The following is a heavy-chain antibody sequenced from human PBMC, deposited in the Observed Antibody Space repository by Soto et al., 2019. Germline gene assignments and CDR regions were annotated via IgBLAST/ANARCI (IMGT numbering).Heavy chain of an antibody. CDR3: VXGMIVVVINGPYDY. CDR2: ISGSGGST. CDR1: GFTFSSYA. V-gene: IGHV3-23*01. Sequence: EVQLSESGGGLVQPGGSLRVSCAASGFTFSSYAMTWVRQAPGKGLEWVSAISGSGGSTYYAESVKGRFSISRDNSKNTLYLQMSSLRAEDTAXYXXVXGMIVVVINGPYDYWGQGILVTVSS. J-gene: IGHJ4*02. D-gene: IGHD3-22*01.